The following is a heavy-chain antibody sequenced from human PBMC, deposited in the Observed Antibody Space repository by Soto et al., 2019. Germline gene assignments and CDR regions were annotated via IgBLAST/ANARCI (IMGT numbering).Heavy chain of an antibody. CDR2: IIPIFGTA. V-gene: IGHV1-69*13. Sequence: ASVKVSCKASGGTFSSYAISWVRQAPGQGLEWMGGIIPIFGTANYAQKFQGRVTITADESTSTAYMELSSLRSEDTAVYYCAREDSGYVGFDYWGQGTLVTVS. D-gene: IGHD5-12*01. CDR1: GGTFSSYA. CDR3: AREDSGYVGFDY. J-gene: IGHJ4*02.